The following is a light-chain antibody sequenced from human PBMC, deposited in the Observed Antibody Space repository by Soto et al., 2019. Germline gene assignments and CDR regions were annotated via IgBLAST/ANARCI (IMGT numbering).Light chain of an antibody. V-gene: IGKV3-11*01. CDR3: QQRVNWPPT. Sequence: VLTQSPARLSLSPGERATLSCRAGQSVSDYLAWYQQKPGQPPRVLFFDASNRATGVPDRFSAGGSGTDFTLIISSLEPEDFAVYYCQQRVNWPPTFGGGTKVEI. CDR2: DAS. J-gene: IGKJ4*01. CDR1: QSVSDY.